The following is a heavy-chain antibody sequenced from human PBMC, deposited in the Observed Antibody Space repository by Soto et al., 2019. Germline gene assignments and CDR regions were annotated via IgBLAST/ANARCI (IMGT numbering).Heavy chain of an antibody. CDR3: ARSTVTEDY. CDR1: ADSISNNNW. J-gene: IGHJ4*02. CDR2: IFHSGST. D-gene: IGHD4-17*01. Sequence: VQLRESGPGLLKPSGTQSLTCTVSADSISNNNWWSWVRQPPGKGLEWIGEIFHSGSTNYNPSLKSRVIISVDKSKNQFSLSLSSVTAADTAIYYCARSTVTEDYWGQGTLVTVSS. V-gene: IGHV4-4*02.